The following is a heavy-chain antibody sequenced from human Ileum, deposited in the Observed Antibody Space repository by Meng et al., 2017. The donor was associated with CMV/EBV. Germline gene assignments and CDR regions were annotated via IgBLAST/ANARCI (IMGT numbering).Heavy chain of an antibody. Sequence: SLKISCAASGFSFDDYAMHWVRQAPGKGLEWVSGISWSSGSIGYADSVRGRFTISRDNAKNSLYLQMNSLRAEDTALYYCAKPRSPQQLLYPYYGMDVWGQGTTVNVSS. V-gene: IGHV3-9*01. CDR1: GFSFDDYA. D-gene: IGHD2-2*02. CDR2: ISWSSGSI. J-gene: IGHJ6*02. CDR3: AKPRSPQQLLYPYYGMDV.